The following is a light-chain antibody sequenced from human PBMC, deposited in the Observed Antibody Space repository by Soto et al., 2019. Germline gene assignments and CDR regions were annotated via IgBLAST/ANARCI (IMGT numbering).Light chain of an antibody. Sequence: DMVMTQSPATLSVSPGERATLSCMAIQSISRNLAWYQQKPGQAPRLLMFRTSSRATGFPARFSGSGSGTEFNLTISSLQYEDFGVYYCQQYNNWHRATFGGGTKVDIK. J-gene: IGKJ4*01. CDR1: QSISRN. CDR3: QQYNNWHRAT. V-gene: IGKV3-15*01. CDR2: RTS.